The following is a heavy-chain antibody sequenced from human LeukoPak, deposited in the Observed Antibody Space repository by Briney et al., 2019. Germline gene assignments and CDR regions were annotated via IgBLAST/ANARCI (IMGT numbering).Heavy chain of an antibody. Sequence: GGSLRLSCAASGFTFSSYSMNWVRQAPGKGLEWVSSISSSSSYIYYADSVKGRFTISRDNAKNSLYLQMNSLRAEDTAVYYCARAQAGFNFGGPSAAYYFDYWGQGTLVTVSS. D-gene: IGHD5-24*01. CDR3: ARAQAGFNFGGPSAAYYFDY. J-gene: IGHJ4*02. CDR1: GFTFSSYS. V-gene: IGHV3-21*01. CDR2: ISSSSSYI.